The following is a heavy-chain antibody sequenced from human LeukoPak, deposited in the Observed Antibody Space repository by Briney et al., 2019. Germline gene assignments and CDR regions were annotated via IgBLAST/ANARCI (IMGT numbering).Heavy chain of an antibody. J-gene: IGHJ3*02. D-gene: IGHD6-13*01. CDR1: GGSISSSSYY. CDR3: AREAGGQQLVYAFDI. V-gene: IGHV4-39*07. Sequence: SETLSLTCTVSGGSISSSSYYWGWIRQPPGKGLEWIRSMYYSGSTYYNPSLKNRVTISVDTSKNQFSLKLTSVTAADTAVYYCAREAGGQQLVYAFDIWGQGTMVTVSS. CDR2: MYYSGST.